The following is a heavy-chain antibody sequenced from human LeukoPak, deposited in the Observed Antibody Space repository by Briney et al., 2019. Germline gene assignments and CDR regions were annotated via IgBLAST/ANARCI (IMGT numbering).Heavy chain of an antibody. J-gene: IGHJ4*02. Sequence: PSETLSLTCTVSGGSISRSSYYWGWIRQPPGKGLEWIGSIYYSGSTYYNPSLKSRVTISVDTSKNQFSLKLTSVTAADTARYYCARIDSISWYYFDSWGQGILVTVAS. CDR2: IYYSGST. CDR3: ARIDSISWYYFDS. D-gene: IGHD4-11*01. CDR1: GGSISRSSYY. V-gene: IGHV4-39*07.